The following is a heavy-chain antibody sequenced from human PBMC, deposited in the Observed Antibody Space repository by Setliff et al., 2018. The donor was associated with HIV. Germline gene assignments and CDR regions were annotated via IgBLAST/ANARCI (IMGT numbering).Heavy chain of an antibody. CDR1: GGSFSNYY. J-gene: IGHJ4*02. Sequence: SETLSLTCAIYGGSFSNYYWSWIRHTPWRGLEWIAEINQNGRTNYNPALKSRVLVSLDTSKNQCSLHLVSVTAADTAVYFCAREKSITSAWYGGYYFDYWGQGTTVTVSS. CDR3: AREKSITSAWYGGYYFDY. CDR2: INQNGRT. D-gene: IGHD3-3*01. V-gene: IGHV4-34*01.